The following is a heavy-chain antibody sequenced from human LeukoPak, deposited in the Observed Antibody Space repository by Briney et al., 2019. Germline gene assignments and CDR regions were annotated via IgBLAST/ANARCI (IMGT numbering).Heavy chain of an antibody. CDR2: ISSSGSTI. Sequence: GGSLRLSCAASGFTFSSYELNWVRQAPGKGLKWVSYISSSGSTIYYADSVKGRFTISRDNAKNSLYLQMNSLRAEDTAVYYCARVPRGSGYSFDWGQGTLVTVSS. J-gene: IGHJ4*02. V-gene: IGHV3-48*03. D-gene: IGHD6-13*01. CDR3: ARVPRGSGYSFD. CDR1: GFTFSSYE.